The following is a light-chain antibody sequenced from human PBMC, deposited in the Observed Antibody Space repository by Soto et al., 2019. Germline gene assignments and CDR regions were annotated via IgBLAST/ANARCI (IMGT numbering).Light chain of an antibody. V-gene: IGKV3-15*01. J-gene: IGKJ3*01. CDR3: QQYNNWPPKFT. CDR1: QSVSSN. CDR2: GAS. Sequence: EIVMTQSPATLSVSPGERATLSCSASQSVSSNLAWYQQKPGQAPRLLIYGASTRATGIPARFSGSGSGTEFTLTISSLQSEDFAVYYCQQYNNWPPKFTFGPGTKVDIK.